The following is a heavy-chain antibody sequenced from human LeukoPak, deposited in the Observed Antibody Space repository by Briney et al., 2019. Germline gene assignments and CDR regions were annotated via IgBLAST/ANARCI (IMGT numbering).Heavy chain of an antibody. CDR3: ARHRAIAGPFDH. Sequence: SETLSLTCTVSGGSISGHYCSWIRQPPGKGLEWIGQISYSGLTRYNPALESRVTISVDTSKNQISVNLNSVTAADTAFYYCARHRAIAGPFDHWGQGTQVTVSS. CDR1: GGSISGHY. CDR2: ISYSGLT. J-gene: IGHJ4*02. D-gene: IGHD6-19*01. V-gene: IGHV4-59*08.